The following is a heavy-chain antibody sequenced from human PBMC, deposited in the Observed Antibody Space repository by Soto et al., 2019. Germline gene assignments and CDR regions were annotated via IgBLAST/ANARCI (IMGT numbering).Heavy chain of an antibody. Sequence: EASVKVSCKASGYTFTSYGISWVRQAPGQGLEWMGWISAYNGNTNYAQKLQGRVTMTTDTSTSTAYMELRSLRSDDTAVYYCAKGYCSSTSCYAHFDYWGQGTLVTVSS. CDR1: GYTFTSYG. V-gene: IGHV1-18*01. J-gene: IGHJ4*02. CDR3: AKGYCSSTSCYAHFDY. CDR2: ISAYNGNT. D-gene: IGHD2-2*01.